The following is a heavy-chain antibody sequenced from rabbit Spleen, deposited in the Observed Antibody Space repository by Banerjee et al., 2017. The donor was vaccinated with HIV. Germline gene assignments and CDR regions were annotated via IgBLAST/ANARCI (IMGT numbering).Heavy chain of an antibody. V-gene: IGHV1S40*01. CDR3: APDTSSSFSSHGMDL. CDR1: GFSFSSSDY. D-gene: IGHD1-1*01. Sequence: EQITVGAALTLTCTASGFSFSSSDYMCWVRQAPGKGLEWISCIAGSSSGFTYSATWAKGRFTCSKTSSTTVTLQMTSLTVADTVPSFCAPDTSSSFSSHGMDLWGPGTLVTVS. J-gene: IGHJ6*01. CDR2: IAGSSSGFT.